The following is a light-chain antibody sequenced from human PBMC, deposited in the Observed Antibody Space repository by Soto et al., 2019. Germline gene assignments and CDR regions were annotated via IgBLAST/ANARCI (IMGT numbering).Light chain of an antibody. CDR3: QPADSFPWT. J-gene: IGKJ1*01. CDR2: AAS. V-gene: IGKV1D-12*01. CDR1: QGINDW. Sequence: DIQMTQSPSSVSASVGDRVTITCRASQGINDWLAWYQQQPGKAPKLLIYAASVLQSGVPARFSGSGSGSDFTLTISSLQPEDFATYYCQPADSFPWTFGQGTKVEVK.